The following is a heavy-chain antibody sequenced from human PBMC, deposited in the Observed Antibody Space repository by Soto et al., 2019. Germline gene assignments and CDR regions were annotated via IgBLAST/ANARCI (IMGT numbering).Heavy chain of an antibody. V-gene: IGHV3-21*01. J-gene: IGHJ4*02. CDR3: VKGYGSGTYYVEYFDY. CDR1: GFTFSSYN. Sequence: GGSLRLSCVASGFTFSSYNMNWVRQAPGKGLEWVSSISSSSSYRDYADSVKGRFTTSRDNAKNSLYLQMNSLRPEDTAVYYCVKGYGSGTYYVEYFDYWGQGTLVTVSS. CDR2: ISSSSSYR. D-gene: IGHD3-10*01.